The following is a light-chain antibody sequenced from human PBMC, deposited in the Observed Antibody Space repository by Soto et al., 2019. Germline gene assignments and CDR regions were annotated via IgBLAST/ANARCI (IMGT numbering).Light chain of an antibody. CDR2: RAS. CDR3: QQYGSYWT. V-gene: IGKV3-20*01. CDR1: QSVSSSY. J-gene: IGKJ1*01. Sequence: EIVLTQSPGTLFLSPGERATLSCRASQSVSSSYLAWYQQKPGQAPRLLIYRASSRATGIPDRFSGSGSGTDFTLTISRLEPEDFAVYYCQQYGSYWTFGQGTKV.